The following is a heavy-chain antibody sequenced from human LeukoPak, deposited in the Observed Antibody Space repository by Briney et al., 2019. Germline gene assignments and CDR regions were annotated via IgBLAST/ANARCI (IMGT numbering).Heavy chain of an antibody. CDR1: GGSFSGYY. CDR3: ARVSYWGASAFDI. Sequence: PSETLSLTCAVYGGSFSGYYWSWIRQPPGKGLEWIGYIYYSGSTNYNPSLKSRVTISVDTSKNQFSLKLSSVTAADTAVYYCARVSYWGASAFDIWGQGTMVTVSS. CDR2: IYYSGST. J-gene: IGHJ3*02. D-gene: IGHD3-16*01. V-gene: IGHV4-59*01.